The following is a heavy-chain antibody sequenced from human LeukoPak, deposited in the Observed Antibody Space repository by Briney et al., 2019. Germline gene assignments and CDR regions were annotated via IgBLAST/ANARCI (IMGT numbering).Heavy chain of an antibody. Sequence: GGSLRLSCAASGFTFSSYELNWVRQAPGKGLEWVSYISSSGSTIYYADSVKGRFTISRDNAKNSLYLQMNSLRAEDTAVYYCARVRSRYYGSGSSTFDPWGQGTLVTVSS. CDR1: GFTFSSYE. D-gene: IGHD3-10*01. V-gene: IGHV3-48*03. CDR2: ISSSGSTI. J-gene: IGHJ5*02. CDR3: ARVRSRYYGSGSSTFDP.